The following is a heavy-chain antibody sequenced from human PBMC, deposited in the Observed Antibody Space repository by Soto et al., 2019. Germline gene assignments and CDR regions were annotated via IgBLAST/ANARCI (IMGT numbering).Heavy chain of an antibody. D-gene: IGHD2-15*01. CDR1: GDSISTVDYF. CDR2: IYKSATT. J-gene: IGHJ5*01. CDR3: ARERYCLTGRCFPNWFDS. V-gene: IGHV4-30-4*01. Sequence: SETLSLTCSVSGDSISTVDYFWAWVRQPPGQALEYIGYIYKSATTYYNPSFESRVAISLDTSKSQFSLNVTSLTAADTAVYFCARERYCLTGRCFPNWFDSWGQGTLVTVSS.